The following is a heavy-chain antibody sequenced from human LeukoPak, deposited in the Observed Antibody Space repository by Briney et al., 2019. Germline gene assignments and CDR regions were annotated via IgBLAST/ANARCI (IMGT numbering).Heavy chain of an antibody. CDR3: AGGSGFRTFFGY. CDR1: GFTFSSYS. J-gene: IGHJ4*02. CDR2: NSGGRT. D-gene: IGHD3-10*01. V-gene: IGHV3-66*01. Sequence: GGSLRLSCAASGFTFSSYSMNWVRQAPGKGLEWVSVNSGGRTYYADSVKGRFTISRDNSKNTLYLQMNSLRAEDTAVYYCAGGSGFRTFFGYWGQGTLATVSS.